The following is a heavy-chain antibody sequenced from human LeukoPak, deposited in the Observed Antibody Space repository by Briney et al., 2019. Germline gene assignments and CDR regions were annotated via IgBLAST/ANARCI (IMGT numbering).Heavy chain of an antibody. Sequence: ASVKVSCKASGGTLSSYAISWVRQAPGQGLEWMGGIIPIFGTANYAQKFQGRVTITADESTSTAYMDLRSLRSDDTALYYCARTVTTSSYYFDYWGQGTLVTVSS. CDR3: ARTVTTSSYYFDY. CDR1: GGTLSSYA. D-gene: IGHD4-17*01. CDR2: IIPIFGTA. J-gene: IGHJ4*02. V-gene: IGHV1-69*13.